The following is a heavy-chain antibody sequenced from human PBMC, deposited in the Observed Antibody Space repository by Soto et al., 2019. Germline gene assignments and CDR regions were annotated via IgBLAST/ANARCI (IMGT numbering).Heavy chain of an antibody. V-gene: IGHV1-3*01. J-gene: IGHJ4*02. Sequence: ASVKVSCKASGYTFTSYSIHWVRQAPGQRLEWMGWINAGNGNTKYSQEFQGRVTITRDTSPSTAYMELSSLRSEDTAVYYCARVFYDSSGYYFDYWGQGTLVTVSS. D-gene: IGHD3-22*01. CDR1: GYTFTSYS. CDR2: INAGNGNT. CDR3: ARVFYDSSGYYFDY.